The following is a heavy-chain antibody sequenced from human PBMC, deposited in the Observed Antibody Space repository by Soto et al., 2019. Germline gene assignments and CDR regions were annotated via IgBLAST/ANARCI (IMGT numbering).Heavy chain of an antibody. CDR2: ISYDGSNK. CDR3: AKEVSGYDILTENWFDP. CDR1: GFTFSSYA. J-gene: IGHJ5*02. D-gene: IGHD3-9*01. V-gene: IGHV3-30*18. Sequence: VQLLESGGGLVQPGGSLRLSCAASGFTFSSYAMSWVRQAPGKGLEWVAVISYDGSNKYYADSVKGRFTISRDNSKNTLYLQMNSLRAEDTAVYYCAKEVSGYDILTENWFDPWGQGTLVTVSS.